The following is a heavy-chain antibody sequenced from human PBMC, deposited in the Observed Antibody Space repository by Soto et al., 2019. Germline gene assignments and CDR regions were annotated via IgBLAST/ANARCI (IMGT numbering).Heavy chain of an antibody. CDR1: GGAFSGYW. CDR3: ARSCCVEQNWFDP. CDR2: INGAGTTT. Sequence: EVQLVESGGDLVHPGGSLRLSCAASGGAFSGYWMHWVRQVPGKGLVWVSRINGAGTTTTYADSVQGRFTISRDNGKKTLYLKMKRLRVDDTGVYFCARSCCVEQNWFDPWGQGTLVTVSS. V-gene: IGHV3-74*01. J-gene: IGHJ5*02. D-gene: IGHD1-1*01.